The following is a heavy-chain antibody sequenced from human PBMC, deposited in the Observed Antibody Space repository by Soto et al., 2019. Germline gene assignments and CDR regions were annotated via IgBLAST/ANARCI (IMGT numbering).Heavy chain of an antibody. V-gene: IGHV3-23*01. J-gene: IGHJ3*01. CDR3: VKRGANWGAFDC. CDR1: GFTFSTYV. CDR2: ITGNSDEI. Sequence: EMQLLESGGGLVQPGGSLRLSCAASGFTFSTYVMSWIRQAPGKGLEWVSSITGNSDEIFYAYSVRGRFTISRDNSNSSVYMAMNSLRADDTGLYYCVKRGANWGAFDCWGQGAVVTLPS. D-gene: IGHD1-26*01.